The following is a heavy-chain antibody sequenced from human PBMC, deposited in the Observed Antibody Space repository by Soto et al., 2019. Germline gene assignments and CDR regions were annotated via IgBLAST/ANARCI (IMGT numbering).Heavy chain of an antibody. Sequence: QVQLVESGGGVVQPGRSLRLSCAASGFTFSSYAMHWVRQAPGKGLEWVAFISYDESNRFYADSVKGRFTMSRDNSKNTLYLQMNSLRVEDTAAYYCARVRGSSWYEGAFDIWGQGTMVTVSS. D-gene: IGHD6-13*01. CDR1: GFTFSSYA. J-gene: IGHJ3*02. V-gene: IGHV3-30-3*01. CDR2: ISYDESNR. CDR3: ARVRGSSWYEGAFDI.